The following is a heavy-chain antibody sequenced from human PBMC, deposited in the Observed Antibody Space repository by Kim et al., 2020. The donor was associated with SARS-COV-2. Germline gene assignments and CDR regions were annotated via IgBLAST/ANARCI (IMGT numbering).Heavy chain of an antibody. CDR3: ARDLPGGPLDY. D-gene: IGHD3-16*01. CDR1: GGSISSSSYY. J-gene: IGHJ4*02. CDR2: IYYSGST. Sequence: ETLSLTCTVSGGSISSSSYYWGWIRQPPGKGLEWIGSIYYSGSTYYNPSLKSRVTISVDTSKNQFSLKLSSVTAADTAVYYCARDLPGGPLDYWGQGTLVTVSS. V-gene: IGHV4-39*07.